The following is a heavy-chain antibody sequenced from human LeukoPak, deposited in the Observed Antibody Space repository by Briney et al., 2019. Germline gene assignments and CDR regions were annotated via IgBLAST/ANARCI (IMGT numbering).Heavy chain of an antibody. Sequence: QPGGSLRLSCAASGFTFSSYWMSWVRQAPGKGLEWVANIKQDGSEKYYVDSVKGRFTISRDNAKNSLYLQMNSLRAEDTAVYYCARWQQLVRDSWFDPWGQGTLVTVSS. CDR3: ARWQQLVRDSWFDP. CDR2: IKQDGSEK. J-gene: IGHJ5*02. CDR1: GFTFSSYW. D-gene: IGHD6-13*01. V-gene: IGHV3-7*05.